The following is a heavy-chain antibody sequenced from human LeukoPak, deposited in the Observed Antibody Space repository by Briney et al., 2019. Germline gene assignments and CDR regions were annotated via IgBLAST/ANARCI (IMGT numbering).Heavy chain of an antibody. D-gene: IGHD1-26*01. V-gene: IGHV4-30-4*08. CDR2: IYYSGST. Sequence: SETLSLTCTVSGGSISSYYWSWIRQPPGKGLEWIGYIYYSGSTYYNPSLKSRVTISVDTSKNQFSLKLSSVTAADTAVYYCARATSGSYSPDAFDIWGQGTMVTVSS. J-gene: IGHJ3*02. CDR1: GGSISSYY. CDR3: ARATSGSYSPDAFDI.